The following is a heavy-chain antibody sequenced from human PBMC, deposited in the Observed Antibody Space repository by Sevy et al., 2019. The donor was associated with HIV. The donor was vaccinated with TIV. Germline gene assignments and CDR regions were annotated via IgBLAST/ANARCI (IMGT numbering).Heavy chain of an antibody. Sequence: GGSLRLSCAASAFIFNSYTMNWVRQAPGKGLEWVSAISGSGGTTYYADSVKGRFTISRDNSKNTVDLQMNSLRVEDTAVYYCAKGYGSGSPPDYWGQGTLVTVSS. V-gene: IGHV3-23*01. CDR1: AFIFNSYT. J-gene: IGHJ4*02. CDR3: AKGYGSGSPPDY. CDR2: ISGSGGTT. D-gene: IGHD3-10*01.